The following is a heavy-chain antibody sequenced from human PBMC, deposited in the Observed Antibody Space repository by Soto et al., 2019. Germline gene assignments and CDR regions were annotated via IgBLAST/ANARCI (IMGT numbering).Heavy chain of an antibody. V-gene: IGHV3-11*01. CDR3: ARRYCGGGTCYSRAAFDI. Sequence: QVQLVESGGGLVKPGGSLRLSCAASGFTFSDYYMNWIRQAPGKGLEWVSYISSRGGTTYYSVSVKGRFTISRDNARNSLSLQMNSLRAEDTAVYYCARRYCGGGTCYSRAAFDIWGQGTMVTVS. D-gene: IGHD2-15*01. CDR2: ISSRGGTT. J-gene: IGHJ3*02. CDR1: GFTFSDYY.